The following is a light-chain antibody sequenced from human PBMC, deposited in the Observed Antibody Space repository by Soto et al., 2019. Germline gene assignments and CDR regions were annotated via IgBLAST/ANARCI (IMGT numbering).Light chain of an antibody. CDR3: QHYNSYSEA. V-gene: IGKV1-5*03. J-gene: IGKJ1*01. CDR1: QTISSW. Sequence: DIQMTQSPSNLSGSVGGIVTITCRASQTISSWLAWYQQKPGKAPKLLIYKASTLKSGVPSRFSGSGSGTEFTLTISSLQPDDFATYYCQHYNSYSEAFGQGTKV. CDR2: KAS.